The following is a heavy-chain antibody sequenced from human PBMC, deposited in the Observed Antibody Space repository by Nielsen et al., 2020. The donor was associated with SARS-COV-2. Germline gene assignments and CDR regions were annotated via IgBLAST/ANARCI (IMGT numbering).Heavy chain of an antibody. D-gene: IGHD3-22*01. Sequence: SVKVSCKASGGTFSSYAISWVRQAPGQGLEWMGGIIPIFVTANYAQKFQGRVTITADESTSTAYMELSSLRSEDTAVYYCARQGAPDYYDSSGYYKTEDYFDYWGQGTLVTVSS. CDR3: ARQGAPDYYDSSGYYKTEDYFDY. V-gene: IGHV1-69*13. J-gene: IGHJ4*02. CDR1: GGTFSSYA. CDR2: IIPIFVTA.